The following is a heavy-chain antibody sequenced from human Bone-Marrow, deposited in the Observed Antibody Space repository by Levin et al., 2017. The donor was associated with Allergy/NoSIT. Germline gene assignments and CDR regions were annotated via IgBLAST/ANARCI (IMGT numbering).Heavy chain of an antibody. D-gene: IGHD4-17*01. V-gene: IGHV1-69*01. Sequence: KISCKASGGTFSSYAISWVRQAPGQGLEWMGGIIPIFGTANYAQKFQGRVTITADESTSTAYMELSSLRSEDTAVYYCARGVTTVTYDAFDIWGQGTMVTVSS. CDR2: IIPIFGTA. J-gene: IGHJ3*02. CDR1: GGTFSSYA. CDR3: ARGVTTVTYDAFDI.